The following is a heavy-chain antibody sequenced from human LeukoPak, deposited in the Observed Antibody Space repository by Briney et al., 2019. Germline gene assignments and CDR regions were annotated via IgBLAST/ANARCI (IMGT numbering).Heavy chain of an antibody. CDR1: GGTFSSYA. D-gene: IGHD3-16*02. V-gene: IGHV1-69*06. CDR3: ASPTTSYDYVWGSYRPFDY. CDR2: IIPIFGTA. Sequence: GASVKVSCKASGGTFSSYAISWVRQAPGQGLEWMGGIIPIFGTANYAQKFQGRVTITADKSTSTAYMELSSLRSEDTAVYYCASPTTSYDYVWGSYRPFDYWGQGTLVTVSS. J-gene: IGHJ4*02.